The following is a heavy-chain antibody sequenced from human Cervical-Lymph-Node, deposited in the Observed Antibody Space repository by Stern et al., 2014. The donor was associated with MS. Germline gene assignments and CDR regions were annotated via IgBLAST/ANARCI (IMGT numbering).Heavy chain of an antibody. CDR3: ARDTGGVRGVAAGFDY. V-gene: IGHV1-46*01. CDR1: GYTFTSYY. Sequence: VQLVESGAEVKKPGASVKVSCKASGYTFTSYYMHWVRQAPGQGLEWMGIINPSGGSTSYARKFQGRVTMPRDTSTSTVYMGLSSLRSEDTAVYYCARDTGGVRGVAAGFDYWGQGTLVTVSS. J-gene: IGHJ4*02. CDR2: INPSGGST. D-gene: IGHD3-10*01.